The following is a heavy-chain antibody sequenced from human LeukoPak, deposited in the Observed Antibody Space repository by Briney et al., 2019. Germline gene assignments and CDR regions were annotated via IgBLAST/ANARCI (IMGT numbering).Heavy chain of an antibody. D-gene: IGHD2-15*01. CDR3: AKSRGPISYYYGMDV. Sequence: GRSLRLSCAASGFTFPSYGMHWVRQAPGKGLEWVAFISYDGTDKYCTDSVKGRFTIARDNSKYTLYLEMNSLRGEDTALYYCAKSRGPISYYYGMDVWGQGTTVTVSS. CDR2: ISYDGTDK. CDR1: GFTFPSYG. J-gene: IGHJ6*02. V-gene: IGHV3-30*18.